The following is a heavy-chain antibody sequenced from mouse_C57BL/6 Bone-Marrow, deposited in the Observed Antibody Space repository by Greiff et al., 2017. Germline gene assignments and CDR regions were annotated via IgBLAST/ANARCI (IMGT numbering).Heavy chain of an antibody. V-gene: IGHV5-17*01. CDR1: GFTFSDYG. CDR2: ISSGSSTI. D-gene: IGHD2-4*01. CDR3: ARDDYDPWYFDV. J-gene: IGHJ1*03. Sequence: EVQGVESGGGLVKPGGSLKLSCAASGFTFSDYGMHWVRQAPEKGLEWVAYISSGSSTIYYADTVKGRFTISRDNAKNTLFLQMTSLRSEDTAMYYCARDDYDPWYFDVWGTGTTVTVSS.